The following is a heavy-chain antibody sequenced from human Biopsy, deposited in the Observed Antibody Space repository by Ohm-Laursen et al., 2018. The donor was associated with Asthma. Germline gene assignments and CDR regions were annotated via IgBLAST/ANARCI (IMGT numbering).Heavy chain of an antibody. CDR3: ARGYSGSDRIVYYYSGLEV. CDR1: GDSFSNYA. CDR2: INAGDGNT. J-gene: IGHJ6*02. Sequence: SVKVSCKASGDSFSNYAISWVRQAPGQRLEWMGWINAGDGNTKYSQKFQGRVTITRDTSASTAYMDLRSLRSEDTAMYYCARGYSGSDRIVYYYSGLEVWGQGTTVTVSS. V-gene: IGHV1-3*01. D-gene: IGHD5-12*01.